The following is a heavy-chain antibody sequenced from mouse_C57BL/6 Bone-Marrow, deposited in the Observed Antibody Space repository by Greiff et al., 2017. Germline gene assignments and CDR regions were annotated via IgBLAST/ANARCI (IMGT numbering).Heavy chain of an antibody. V-gene: IGHV1-53*01. CDR3: ARGGIYYYRSFDD. CDR2: INPSNGGT. CDR1: GYTFTSYW. D-gene: IGHD1-1*01. Sequence: VQLQQPGTELVKPGASVKLSCKASGYTFTSYWMHWVKQRPGQGLEWIGNINPSNGGTNYNEKFKSKATLTVDKSSSTAYMPLSSLTSEDSAVYYCARGGIYYYRSFDDGGQGTTLTVSS. J-gene: IGHJ2*01.